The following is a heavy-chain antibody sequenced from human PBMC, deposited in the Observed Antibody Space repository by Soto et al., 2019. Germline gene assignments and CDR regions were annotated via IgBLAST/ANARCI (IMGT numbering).Heavy chain of an antibody. V-gene: IGHV4-30-2*01. Sequence: SETLSLTCAVSGGSISSGGYSWSWIRQPPGKGLEWIGYIYHSGSTYYNPSLKSRVTISVDRSKNQFSLKLSSVTAADTAVYYCASAYYYDSSGYFDYWGQGTPVTVSS. D-gene: IGHD3-22*01. CDR3: ASAYYYDSSGYFDY. CDR1: GGSISSGGYS. CDR2: IYHSGST. J-gene: IGHJ4*02.